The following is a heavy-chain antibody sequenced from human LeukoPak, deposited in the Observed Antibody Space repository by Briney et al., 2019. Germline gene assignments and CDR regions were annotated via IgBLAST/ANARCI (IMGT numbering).Heavy chain of an antibody. CDR2: ISGSGGST. CDR1: GFTFSSYA. CDR3: AKDLFPVVPAGPPPDWFDP. Sequence: GGSLRLSCAASGFTFSSYAMSWVRQTPGKGLEWVSAISGSGGSTYYADSVKGRFTISRDNSKNTLYLQMNSLRAEDTAVYYCAKDLFPVVPAGPPPDWFDPWGQGTLVTVSS. V-gene: IGHV3-23*01. J-gene: IGHJ5*02. D-gene: IGHD2-2*01.